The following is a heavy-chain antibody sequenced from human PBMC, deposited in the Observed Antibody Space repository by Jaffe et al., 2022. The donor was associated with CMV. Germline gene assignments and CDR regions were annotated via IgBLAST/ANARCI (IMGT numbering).Heavy chain of an antibody. D-gene: IGHD3-3*01. Sequence: EVQLVESGGGLVKPGRSLRLSCTASGFTFGDYAMSWFRQAPGKGLEWVGFIRSKAYGGTTEYAASVKGRFTISRDDSKSIAYLQMNSLKTEDTAVYYCTRWSGYSEFGYFDYWGQGTLVTVSS. J-gene: IGHJ4*02. CDR1: GFTFGDYA. CDR2: IRSKAYGGTT. V-gene: IGHV3-49*05. CDR3: TRWSGYSEFGYFDY.